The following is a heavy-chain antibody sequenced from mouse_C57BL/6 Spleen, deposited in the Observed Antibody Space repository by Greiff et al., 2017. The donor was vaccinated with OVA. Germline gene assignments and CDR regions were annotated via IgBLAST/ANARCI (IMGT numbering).Heavy chain of an antibody. V-gene: IGHV5-12*01. J-gene: IGHJ4*01. D-gene: IGHD1-1*01. CDR1: GFTFSDYY. CDR2: ISNGGGST. CDR3: ARRGITTVAYYAMDY. Sequence: EVKLMESGGGLVQPGGSLKLSCAASGFTFSDYYMYWVRQTPEKRLEWVAYISNGGGSTYYPDTVKGRFTISRDNAKNTLYLQMSRLKSEDTAMYYCARRGITTVAYYAMDYWGQGTSVTVSS.